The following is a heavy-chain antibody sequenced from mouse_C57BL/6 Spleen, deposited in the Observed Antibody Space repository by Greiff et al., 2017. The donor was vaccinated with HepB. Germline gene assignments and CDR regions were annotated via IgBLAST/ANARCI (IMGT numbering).Heavy chain of an antibody. CDR2: IYPSDSET. V-gene: IGHV1-61*01. Sequence: QVQLKQPGAELVRPGSSVKLSCKASGYTFTSYWMDWVKQRPGQGLEWIGNIYPSDSETHYNQKFKDKATLTVDKSSSTAYMQLSSLTSEDSAVYYCARGRFTTVVATNFDYWGQGTTLTVSS. CDR1: GYTFTSYW. D-gene: IGHD1-1*01. CDR3: ARGRFTTVVATNFDY. J-gene: IGHJ2*01.